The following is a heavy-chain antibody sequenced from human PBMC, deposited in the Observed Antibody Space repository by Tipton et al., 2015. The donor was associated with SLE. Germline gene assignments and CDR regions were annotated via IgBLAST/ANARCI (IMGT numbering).Heavy chain of an antibody. J-gene: IGHJ4*02. V-gene: IGHV3-23*01. D-gene: IGHD5-12*01. CDR1: GFTFSSYS. Sequence: SLRLSCAASGFTFSSYSMNWVRQAPGKGLEWVSAISGSGGSTYYADSVKGRFTISRDNSKNTLYLQMNSLRAEDTAVYYCAKDRRDSGYEALDYWGQGTLVTVSS. CDR2: ISGSGGST. CDR3: AKDRRDSGYEALDY.